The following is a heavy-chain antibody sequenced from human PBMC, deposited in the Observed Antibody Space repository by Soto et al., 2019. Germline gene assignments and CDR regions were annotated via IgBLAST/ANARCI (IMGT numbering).Heavy chain of an antibody. CDR1: GFSLSTSGMR. Sequence: SGPTLAHPTPPLTLTCTFFGFSLSTSGMRVSRIRQPPGKALQWLARIDWDDDKFYTTSLRTRLTISKDTSKNQVVLTMTNMDPVDTATYYGAKAGTDGSGFDPWGQGTLVTVSS. CDR2: IDWDDDK. J-gene: IGHJ5*02. CDR3: AKAGTDGSGFDP. D-gene: IGHD6-19*01. V-gene: IGHV2-70*04.